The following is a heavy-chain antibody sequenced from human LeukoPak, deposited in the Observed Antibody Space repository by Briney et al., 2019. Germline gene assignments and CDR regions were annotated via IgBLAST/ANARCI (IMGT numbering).Heavy chain of an antibody. V-gene: IGHV1-69*02. J-gene: IGHJ4*02. CDR1: GGTFSSYT. CDR3: ARVAGKYYDSSGADY. D-gene: IGHD3-22*01. CDR2: IIPILGIA. Sequence: SVKVSCKAPGGTFSSYTISWVRQAPGQGLEWMGRIIPILGIANYAQKFQGRVTITADKSTSTAYMELSSLRSEDTAVYYCARVAGKYYDSSGADYWGQGTLVTVSS.